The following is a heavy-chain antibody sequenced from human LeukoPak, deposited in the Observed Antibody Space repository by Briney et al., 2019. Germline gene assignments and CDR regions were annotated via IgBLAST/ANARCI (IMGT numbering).Heavy chain of an antibody. CDR2: IRSKDHGGTT. CDR3: TRDPHYYHGNPHDF. D-gene: IGHD4-23*01. Sequence: PGGSLRLSCVVSGFSVSNNYIIWVRQAPGKGLEWLSFIRSKDHGGTTEYAASVKGRFTISRDDSNSIAYLQMNSLIIEDTAVYFCTRDPHYYHGNPHDFWGQGTRVTVSS. J-gene: IGHJ4*02. CDR1: GFSVSNNY. V-gene: IGHV3-49*04.